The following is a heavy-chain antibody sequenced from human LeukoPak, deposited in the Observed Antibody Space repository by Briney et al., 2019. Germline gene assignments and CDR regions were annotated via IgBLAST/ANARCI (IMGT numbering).Heavy chain of an antibody. Sequence: SGTLSLTCAVSGSSITNDYFWGWIPQPPGKGLEWIATIYHSCGIYFNPSLKSRVSISLDVSKNQFSLKLTSLTAADTAIYYCARNVTAGFFDYWGQGILVTVSS. D-gene: IGHD1-1*01. CDR2: IYHSCGI. CDR3: ARNVTAGFFDY. CDR1: GSSITNDYF. J-gene: IGHJ4*02. V-gene: IGHV4-38-2*01.